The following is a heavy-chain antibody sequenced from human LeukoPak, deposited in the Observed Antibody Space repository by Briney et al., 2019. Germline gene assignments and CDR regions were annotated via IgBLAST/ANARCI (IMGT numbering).Heavy chain of an antibody. D-gene: IGHD3-22*01. J-gene: IGHJ3*02. CDR2: INEYGTT. CDR3: AKDWYYYDSSASDI. V-gene: IGHV3-74*03. CDR1: GFTSSDYW. Sequence: GGSPRLSCAASGFTSSDYWMYWVRHPPGEGLVWISNINEYGTTTYADPVQGRFTISTDNSKKTPYLQMNSLRADDTAVYYCAKDWYYYDSSASDIWGQGTMVTVSS.